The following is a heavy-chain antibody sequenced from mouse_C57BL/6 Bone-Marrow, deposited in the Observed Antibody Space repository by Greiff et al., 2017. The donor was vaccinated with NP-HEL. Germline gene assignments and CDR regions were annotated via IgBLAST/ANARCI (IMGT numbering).Heavy chain of an antibody. CDR1: GFNIKDDY. J-gene: IGHJ3*01. CDR3: TTGSGSRDAD. V-gene: IGHV14-4*01. CDR2: IDPENGDT. Sequence: EVQLQQSGAELVRPGASVKLSCTASGFNIKDDYMHWVKQRPEQGLEWIGWIDPENGDTEYASKFQGKATITADTSSNTAYLPLSSLTSEDTAVYYCTTGSGSRDADWGQGTLVTGSA. D-gene: IGHD1-1*01.